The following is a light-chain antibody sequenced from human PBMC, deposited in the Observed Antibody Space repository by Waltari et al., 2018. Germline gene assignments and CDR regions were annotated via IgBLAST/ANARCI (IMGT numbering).Light chain of an antibody. CDR3: SSFTTNTTVM. V-gene: IGLV2-14*03. CDR2: DVT. J-gene: IGLJ3*02. CDR1: SSDIGSCNF. Sequence: QSALTQPASVSESPGQSITISCTGSSSDIGSCNFVSWYQQHPGKAPKLIIYDVTKRPSGGSRRFSGSKSGNTASLTISGLQTEDEAHYYCSSFTTNTTVMFGGGTKLTVL.